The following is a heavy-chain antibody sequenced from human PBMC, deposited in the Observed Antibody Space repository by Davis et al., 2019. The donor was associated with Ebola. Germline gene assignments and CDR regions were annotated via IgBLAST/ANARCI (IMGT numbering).Heavy chain of an antibody. D-gene: IGHD2-21*01. CDR3: ARATRGPVALDH. Sequence: GSLRLSCAVFGGSLGGHDWTWVRQSPGKGLEWIGEISQSGNTVYKPSLKGRITVLVDTSTNQFSLKLTSVTAADTAVYYCARATRGPVALDHWGQGALVIVSS. CDR1: GGSLGGHD. CDR2: ISQSGNT. J-gene: IGHJ4*02. V-gene: IGHV4-34*01.